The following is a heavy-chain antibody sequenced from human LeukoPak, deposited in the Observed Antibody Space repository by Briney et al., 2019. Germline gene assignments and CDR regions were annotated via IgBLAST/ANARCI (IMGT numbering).Heavy chain of an antibody. CDR2: FSGRGGGT. Sequence: PGGSLRLSCATSGFTFSSYAMSWVRQAPGKGLEWVSSFSGRGGGTYYADSVKGRFTISRDNSKNTLYLQMNSLRAEDTAVYYCAGDIGSSHFDYWGQGTLVTVSS. V-gene: IGHV3-23*01. CDR1: GFTFSSYA. CDR3: AGDIGSSHFDY. J-gene: IGHJ4*02. D-gene: IGHD1-26*01.